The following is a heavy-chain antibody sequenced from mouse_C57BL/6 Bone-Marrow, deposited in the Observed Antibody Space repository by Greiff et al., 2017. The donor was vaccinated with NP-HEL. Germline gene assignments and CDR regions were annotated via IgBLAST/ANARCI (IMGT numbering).Heavy chain of an antibody. J-gene: IGHJ1*03. CDR3: ASLWPHWYFDV. D-gene: IGHD1-1*02. V-gene: IGHV1-64*01. Sequence: QVQLQQSGAELVKPGASVKLSCKASGYTFTSYWMHWVKQRPGQGLEWIGMIHPNSGSTNYNEKFKSKATLTVDKSSSTAYMQLSSLTSEDSAVYYCASLWPHWYFDVWGTGTTVTVSS. CDR2: IHPNSGST. CDR1: GYTFTSYW.